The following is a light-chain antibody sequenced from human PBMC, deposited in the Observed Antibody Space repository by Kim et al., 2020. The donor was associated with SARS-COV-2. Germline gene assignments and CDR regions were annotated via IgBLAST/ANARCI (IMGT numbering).Light chain of an antibody. Sequence: QKATISCSGSTSNMGNNYVSESQQLPETAPNILIYDNNERPSVIPDRFSGSKSGTSATLGITGLQTGDEADYYCGTWDSSLSAGWVFGGGTKLTVL. CDR2: DNN. CDR3: GTWDSSLSAGWV. J-gene: IGLJ3*02. CDR1: TSNMGNNY. V-gene: IGLV1-51*01.